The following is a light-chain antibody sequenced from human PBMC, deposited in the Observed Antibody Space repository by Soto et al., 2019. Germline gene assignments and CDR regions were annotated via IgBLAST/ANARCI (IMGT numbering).Light chain of an antibody. J-gene: IGLJ2*01. Sequence: AVVTQEPSLTVSPGGTVTLTCGSSTGTVTSGHYPYWFQQKPGQAPRILIYDTSNKHSWTPARFSGSLLGGKPALTLSGAQPEDEADYYCLLSYSDARPVFGGGTKLTVL. CDR3: LLSYSDARPV. CDR1: TGTVTSGHY. V-gene: IGLV7-46*01. CDR2: DTS.